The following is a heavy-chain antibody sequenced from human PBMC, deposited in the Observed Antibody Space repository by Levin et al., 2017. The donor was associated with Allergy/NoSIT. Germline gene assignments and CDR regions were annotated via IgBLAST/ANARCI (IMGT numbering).Heavy chain of an antibody. V-gene: IGHV3-7*04. D-gene: IGHD2-8*02. J-gene: IGHJ3*02. Sequence: GGSLRLSCAASGFTFSSYWMSWVRQAPGKGLEWVANIKHDGTENYHVDSVKGRFTISRDNAKNSVYLQMSSLRVEGTALYYCARNWRSAFDIWGQGTVVTVSS. CDR3: ARNWRSAFDI. CDR1: GFTFSSYW. CDR2: IKHDGTEN.